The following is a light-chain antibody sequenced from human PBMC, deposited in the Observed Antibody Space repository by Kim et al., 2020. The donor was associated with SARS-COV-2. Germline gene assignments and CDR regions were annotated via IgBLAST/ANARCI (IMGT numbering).Light chain of an antibody. J-gene: IGLJ2*01. CDR3: QVWDSSSDHRVV. CDR2: YDS. Sequence: PEKPARLSCERNSIESKSVYRYRQMSGQARVMAIYYDSDRPSGIPGRFSGANSGNTATLTISRVEAGDEADYYCQVWDSSSDHRVVFGGGTKVTVL. CDR1: SIESKS. V-gene: IGLV3-21*04.